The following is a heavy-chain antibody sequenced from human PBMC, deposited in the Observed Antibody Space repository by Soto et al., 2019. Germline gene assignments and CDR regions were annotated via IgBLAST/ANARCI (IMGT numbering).Heavy chain of an antibody. D-gene: IGHD6-19*01. CDR3: ARHTLAVAGYFDY. Sequence: SETLSLTCTVSGGSIISSSYYWGWIRQPPGKGLEWIGSIYYSGSTYYNPSLKSRVTISVDTSKNQFSLKLSSVTAADTAVYYCARHTLAVAGYFDYWGQGTLVTVSS. J-gene: IGHJ4*02. CDR1: GGSIISSSYY. V-gene: IGHV4-39*01. CDR2: IYYSGST.